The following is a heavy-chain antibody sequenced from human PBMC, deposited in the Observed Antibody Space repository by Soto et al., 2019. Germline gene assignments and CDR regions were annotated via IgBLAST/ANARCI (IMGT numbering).Heavy chain of an antibody. CDR3: ARGYYDILPGYHSNWFDP. J-gene: IGHJ5*02. V-gene: IGHV4-34*01. Sequence: QVQLQQWGAGLLKPSETLSLTCAVYGGSFSGYYWSWIRQPPGKGLEWIGEINHSGSTNYNPSLKSRVTISVDPSKNQFSLKLSSVTAADTAVYYCARGYYDILPGYHSNWFDPWGQGTLVTVSS. CDR2: INHSGST. D-gene: IGHD3-9*01. CDR1: GGSFSGYY.